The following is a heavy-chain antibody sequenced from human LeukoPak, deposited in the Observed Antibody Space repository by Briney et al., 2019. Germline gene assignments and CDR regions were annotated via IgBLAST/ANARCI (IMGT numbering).Heavy chain of an antibody. CDR3: ARAWLGYGGNAYWYFDL. D-gene: IGHD4-23*01. CDR2: IYHSGST. V-gene: IGHV4-38-2*02. Sequence: SETLSLTCTVSGYSISSGYYWSWIRQPPGKGLEWIGSIYHSGSTNYNPSLKSRVIILIDTSKNQFSLKLSSVTAADTAVYYCARAWLGYGGNAYWYFDLWGRGTLVTVSS. J-gene: IGHJ2*01. CDR1: GYSISSGYY.